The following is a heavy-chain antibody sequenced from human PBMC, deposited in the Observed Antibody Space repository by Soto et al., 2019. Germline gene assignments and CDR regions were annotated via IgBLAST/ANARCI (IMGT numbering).Heavy chain of an antibody. CDR1: GFNFKKFA. V-gene: IGHV3-23*01. J-gene: IGHJ1*01. D-gene: IGHD6-19*01. CDR3: AKADGEQWLIPHLDN. CDR2: ISCCGGST. Sequence: LRLSCEASGFNFKKFAMGWVRQAPGEGLEWVSGISCCGGSTFYADSVKGRFSLARDDSKNTLSLQLNSLRVEDTAHYYCAKADGEQWLIPHLDNWGQGTQVTVSS.